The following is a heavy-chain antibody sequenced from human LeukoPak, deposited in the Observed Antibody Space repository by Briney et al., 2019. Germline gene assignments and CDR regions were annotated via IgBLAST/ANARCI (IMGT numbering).Heavy chain of an antibody. D-gene: IGHD3-22*01. V-gene: IGHV1-2*02. J-gene: IGHJ3*02. CDR1: GYTFTGYY. Sequence: ASVKVSCKASGYTFTGYYMHWVRQAPGQGLEWMGWINPNSGGTNYAQKFQGRVTMTRDTSISTAYMELSRLRSDDTAVYYCASPWGLYYDVAAFDIWGQGTMVTVSS. CDR3: ASPWGLYYDVAAFDI. CDR2: INPNSGGT.